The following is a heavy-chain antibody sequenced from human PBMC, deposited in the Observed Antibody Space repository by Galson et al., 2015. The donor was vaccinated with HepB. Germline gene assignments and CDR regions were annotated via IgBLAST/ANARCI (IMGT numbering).Heavy chain of an antibody. J-gene: IGHJ6*03. V-gene: IGHV3-7*01. D-gene: IGHD2-2*01. CDR2: IKQDVSEK. CDR3: AREKVVPAAMLNYYYMDV. Sequence: SLRLSCAASGFTFSSYWMSWVRQAPGKGLEWVANIKQDVSEKYYVDSVKGRFTISRDNARNSLYLQMNSLRAEDTAVYYCAREKVVPAAMLNYYYMDVWGEGTTVTVSS. CDR1: GFTFSSYW.